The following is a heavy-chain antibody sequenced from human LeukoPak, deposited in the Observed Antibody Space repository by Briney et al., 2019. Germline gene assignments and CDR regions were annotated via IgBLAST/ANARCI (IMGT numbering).Heavy chain of an antibody. CDR2: IRSKAYGGTT. CDR3: TRGGGELERRRTLDY. D-gene: IGHD1-1*01. CDR1: GFTFGDYA. V-gene: IGHV3-49*05. J-gene: IGHJ4*02. Sequence: KPGRSLRLSCTASGFTFGDYAMSWFRQAPGKGLEWVGFIRSKAYGGTTEYAASVKGRFTISRDDSKSIAYLQMNSLKTEDTAVYYCTRGGGELERRRTLDYWGQGTLVTVSS.